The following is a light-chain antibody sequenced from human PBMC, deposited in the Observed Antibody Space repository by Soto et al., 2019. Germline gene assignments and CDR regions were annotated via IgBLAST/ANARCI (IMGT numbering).Light chain of an antibody. Sequence: PGERLTLSCRASQSVSSTYLTWYQQKPGQAPRLLIYDASNRATGIPARFSGSGSGTDFTLTISSLEPEDCAVYYCQQRSNWPRTFGQGTKVEIK. CDR3: QQRSNWPRT. CDR1: QSVSSTY. V-gene: IGKV3-11*01. CDR2: DAS. J-gene: IGKJ1*01.